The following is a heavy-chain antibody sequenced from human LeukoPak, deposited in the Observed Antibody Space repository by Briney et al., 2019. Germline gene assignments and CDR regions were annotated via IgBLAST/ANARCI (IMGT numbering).Heavy chain of an antibody. CDR1: GYSFTSYW. CDR2: IYPGDSDT. D-gene: IGHD2-21*02. Sequence: GESLKISCKGSGYSFTSYWIGWVRQMPGKGLEWMGIIYPGDSDTRYSPSFQGQVTISADKSISTAYLQSISLQASDTAMYSCXXLLXXXGXDYWGQGTLVTVS. CDR3: XXLLXXXGXDY. J-gene: IGHJ4*02. V-gene: IGHV5-51*01.